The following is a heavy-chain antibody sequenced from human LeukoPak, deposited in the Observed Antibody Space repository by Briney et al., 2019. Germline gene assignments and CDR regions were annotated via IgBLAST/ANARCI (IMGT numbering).Heavy chain of an antibody. CDR2: IQGNGVGT. Sequence: SGGSLRLSCAASGFTFSSSAMGWVRQAPGKGLEWVSSIQGNGVGTYYADSVKGRFTISRDNSKNTLYLQMNSLRVDDTAVYYCAKTNGYPNWFGPWGQGTLVTVSS. V-gene: IGHV3-23*01. CDR1: GFTFSSSA. J-gene: IGHJ5*02. CDR3: AKTNGYPNWFGP. D-gene: IGHD3-16*02.